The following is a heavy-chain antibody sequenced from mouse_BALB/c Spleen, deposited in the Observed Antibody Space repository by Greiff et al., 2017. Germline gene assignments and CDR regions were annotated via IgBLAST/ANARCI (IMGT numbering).Heavy chain of an antibody. J-gene: IGHJ2*01. CDR3: ARFRDYFDY. CDR1: GFTFSSFG. Sequence: EVKLMESGGGLVQPGGSRKLSCAASGFTFSSFGMHWVRQAPGKGLEWVAYISSGSSTIYYADTVKGRFTISRDNPKNTLFLQMTSLRSEDTAMYYCARFRDYFDYWGQGTTLTVSS. CDR2: ISSGSSTI. V-gene: IGHV5-17*02.